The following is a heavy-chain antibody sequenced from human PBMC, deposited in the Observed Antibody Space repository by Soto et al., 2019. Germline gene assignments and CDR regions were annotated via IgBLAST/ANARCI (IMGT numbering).Heavy chain of an antibody. CDR3: ARVPYDFWSGYYPGGYYYGMDV. CDR2: IYHSGST. D-gene: IGHD3-3*01. J-gene: IGHJ6*02. Sequence: QLQLQESGSGLVKPSQTLSLTCAVSGGSISSGGYSWSWIRQPPGKGLEWIGYIYHSGSTYYNPSLKSRDTISVDRSKNQFSLKLSSVTAADTAVYYCARVPYDFWSGYYPGGYYYGMDVWGQGTTVTVSS. CDR1: GGSISSGGYS. V-gene: IGHV4-30-2*01.